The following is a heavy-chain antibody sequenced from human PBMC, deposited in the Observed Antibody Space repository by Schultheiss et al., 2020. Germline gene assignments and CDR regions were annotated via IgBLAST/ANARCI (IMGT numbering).Heavy chain of an antibody. CDR1: GGTFSSYA. Sequence: SVKVSCKASGGTFSSYAISWVRQAPGQGLEWMGGIIPIFGTANYAQKFQGRVTITADESTSTAYMELSSLRSEDTAVYYCARNDDSSGYYYYYYGMDVWGQGTTVTVSS. CDR2: IIPIFGTA. CDR3: ARNDDSSGYYYYYYGMDV. V-gene: IGHV1-69*13. J-gene: IGHJ6*02. D-gene: IGHD3-22*01.